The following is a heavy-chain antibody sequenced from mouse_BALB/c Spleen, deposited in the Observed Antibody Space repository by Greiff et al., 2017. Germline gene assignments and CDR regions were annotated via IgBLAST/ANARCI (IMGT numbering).Heavy chain of an antibody. CDR2: ISYSGST. CDR3: ARLWYDYYAMDY. Sequence: EVQGVESGPGLVKPSQSLSLTCTVTGYSITSDYAWNWIRQFPGNKLEWMGYISYSGSTSYNPSLKSRISITRDTSKNQFFLQLNSVTTEDTATYYCARLWYDYYAMDYWGQGTSVTVSS. CDR1: GYSITSDYA. V-gene: IGHV3-2*02. J-gene: IGHJ4*01. D-gene: IGHD2-1*01.